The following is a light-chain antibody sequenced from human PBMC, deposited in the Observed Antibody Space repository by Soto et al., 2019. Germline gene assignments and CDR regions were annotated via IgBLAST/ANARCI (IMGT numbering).Light chain of an antibody. CDR1: QSISSW. J-gene: IGKJ4*01. CDR2: DAF. Sequence: DIQMTQSPATLSASVGDRVTITCRASQSISSWLAWYQQKPGKAPKLLIFDAFSLESGVPSRFSGSRSGTEFTLTTTSRQPDDYAIFYCQQYNSYSPLTFGGGTKVDIK. CDR3: QQYNSYSPLT. V-gene: IGKV1-5*01.